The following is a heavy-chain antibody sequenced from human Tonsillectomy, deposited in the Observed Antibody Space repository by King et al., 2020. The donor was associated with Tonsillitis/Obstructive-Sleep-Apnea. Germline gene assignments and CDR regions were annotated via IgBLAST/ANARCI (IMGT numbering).Heavy chain of an antibody. Sequence: DVQLVESGGGLVQPGGSLRLSCAASGFTFSSYSMNWVRQAPGKGLEWVSYISSSSSTIYYADSVKGRFTISRDNAKNSLYLQMNSLRDEDTAVYYCARGLMITFGGVIVTPYYFDYWGQGTLVTVSS. V-gene: IGHV3-48*02. CDR3: ARGLMITFGGVIVTPYYFDY. J-gene: IGHJ4*02. CDR2: ISSSSSTI. D-gene: IGHD3-16*02. CDR1: GFTFSSYS.